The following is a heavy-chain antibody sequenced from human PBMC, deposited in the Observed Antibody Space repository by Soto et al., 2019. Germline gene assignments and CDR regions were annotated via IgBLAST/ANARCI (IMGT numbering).Heavy chain of an antibody. J-gene: IGHJ6*02. CDR2: INSDGSGT. D-gene: IGHD7-27*01. V-gene: IGHV3-74*01. CDR3: ARDWGELGPPTGYYGMDV. Sequence: GGSLRLSCAASGFTFSSYWMHWVRQAPGKGLVWVSRINSDGSGTSYADSVKGRFTISRDNAKNTLYLQMNSLRAEDTAVYYCARDWGELGPPTGYYGMDVWGQGTTVTVSS. CDR1: GFTFSSYW.